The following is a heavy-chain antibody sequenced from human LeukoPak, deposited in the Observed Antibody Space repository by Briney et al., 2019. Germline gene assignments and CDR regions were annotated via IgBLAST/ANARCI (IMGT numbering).Heavy chain of an antibody. J-gene: IGHJ4*02. CDR3: ARDSGYYYEYYFDY. Sequence: PGGSLRLSCSASGFXFNTYAIHWVRQAPGKGLEWVAVIWYDGSNRYYADSVKGRFTISRDNSKNTLYLQMNSLRAEDTAVYYCARDSGYYYEYYFDYWGQGTLVTVSS. CDR1: GFXFNTYA. V-gene: IGHV3-33*08. D-gene: IGHD3-3*01. CDR2: IWYDGSNR.